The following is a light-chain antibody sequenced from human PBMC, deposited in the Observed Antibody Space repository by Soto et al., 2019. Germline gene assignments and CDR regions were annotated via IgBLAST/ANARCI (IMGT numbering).Light chain of an antibody. CDR1: HNLLSSFNNKHF. Sequence: DIVMTQSPDSLAVSLGERAAINCKSSHNLLSSFNNKHFLSWYQQKAGQPPRLLIFWASTRESGVPDRFRGNGSGTDFTLTSSRLQAEDVAGYCCEQYYNPPYTFGQWTKLEI. J-gene: IGKJ2*01. CDR3: EQYYNPPYT. V-gene: IGKV4-1*01. CDR2: WAS.